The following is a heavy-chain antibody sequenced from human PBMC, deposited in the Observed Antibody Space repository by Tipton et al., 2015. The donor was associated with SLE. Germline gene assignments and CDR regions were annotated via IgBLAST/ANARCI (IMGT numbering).Heavy chain of an antibody. CDR2: IKQHGSEK. V-gene: IGHV3-7*03. Sequence: GSLRLSCAASGFTFNSYSMNWVRQAPGKGLEWVANIKQHGSEKHYVDSVKGRFTISRDNTKNSLYLQMNSLRTEDTALYYCAKDIGEGGYSYGGNPDVWGQGTTVTVSS. J-gene: IGHJ6*02. CDR3: AKDIGEGGYSYGGNPDV. D-gene: IGHD5-18*01. CDR1: GFTFNSYS.